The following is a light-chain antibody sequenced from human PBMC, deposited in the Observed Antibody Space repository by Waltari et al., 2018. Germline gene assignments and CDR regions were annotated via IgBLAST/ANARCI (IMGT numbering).Light chain of an antibody. Sequence: DIQMTQSPSTLSASVGDRVTITCRASQSISSYLNWYQQTPGKAPKLLIYAASSLQSGVPSRFSGSVSGTDFTLTISSLQPEDFATYYCQQSYSTPLTFGPGTKVDIK. CDR3: QQSYSTPLT. CDR2: AAS. CDR1: QSISSY. J-gene: IGKJ3*01. V-gene: IGKV1-39*01.